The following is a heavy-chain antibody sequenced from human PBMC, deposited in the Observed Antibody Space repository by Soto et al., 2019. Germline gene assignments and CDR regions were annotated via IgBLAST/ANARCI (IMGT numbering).Heavy chain of an antibody. Sequence: PAGSLRLSCAASGFSFTNAWMGWVRQAPGKGLEWVGRVRSKTEGGTIDYAAPVKGRFTISRDESKNTLYLQMTSLRTEDTAVYFCTTIAVVTPGFDYWGQGTRVTVSS. D-gene: IGHD2-15*01. CDR2: VRSKTEGGTI. J-gene: IGHJ4*02. CDR1: GFSFTNAW. CDR3: TTIAVVTPGFDY. V-gene: IGHV3-15*01.